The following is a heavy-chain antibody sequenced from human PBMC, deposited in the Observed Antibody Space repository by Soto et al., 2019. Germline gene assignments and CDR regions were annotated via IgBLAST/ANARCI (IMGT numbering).Heavy chain of an antibody. V-gene: IGHV3-23*01. CDR2: ISGSGGST. Sequence: GGSLRLSCAASGFTFSSYAMSWVRQAPGKGLEWVSAISGSGGSTYYADSVKGRFTISRDNSKNTLYLQMNSLRAEDTAVYYCARNKYYYGSVYYYYGMDVWGQGTTVTV. CDR1: GFTFSSYA. D-gene: IGHD3-10*01. CDR3: ARNKYYYGSVYYYYGMDV. J-gene: IGHJ6*02.